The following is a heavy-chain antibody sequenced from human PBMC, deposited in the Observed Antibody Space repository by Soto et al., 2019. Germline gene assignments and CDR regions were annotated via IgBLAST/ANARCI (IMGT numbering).Heavy chain of an antibody. D-gene: IGHD3-9*01. CDR1: GFTFSSYA. Sequence: GGSLRLSCAASGFTFSSYAMSWVRQAPGKGLEWVSAISGSGGSTYYADSVKGRFTISRDNSKNTLYLQMNSLGAEDTAVYYCAKDTLEEYYDILTGYDWFDPWGQGTLVTVSS. CDR2: ISGSGGST. V-gene: IGHV3-23*01. J-gene: IGHJ5*02. CDR3: AKDTLEEYYDILTGYDWFDP.